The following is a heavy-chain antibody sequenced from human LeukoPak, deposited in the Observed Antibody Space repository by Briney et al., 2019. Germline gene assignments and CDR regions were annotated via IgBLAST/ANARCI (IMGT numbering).Heavy chain of an antibody. CDR2: IYYSGST. CDR1: GGSISSYY. J-gene: IGHJ4*02. CDR3: ARAQGETYYYGSGSYVYYFDY. Sequence: PSETLSLTCTVSGGSISSYYWSWIRQPPGKGLEWIGYIYYSGSTNYNPSLKSRVTISVDTSKNQFSLKLSSATAADTAVYYCARAQGETYYYGSGSYVYYFDYWGQGTLVTVSS. V-gene: IGHV4-59*01. D-gene: IGHD3-10*01.